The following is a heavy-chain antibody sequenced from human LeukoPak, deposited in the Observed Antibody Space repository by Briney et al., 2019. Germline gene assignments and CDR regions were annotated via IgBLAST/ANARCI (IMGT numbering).Heavy chain of an antibody. CDR3: AKEEMPHAFDL. CDR2: ISGPGPST. D-gene: IGHD5-24*01. Sequence: GGSLRLSCAASGFSFRRYAMNWVRQAPGRGLEWVAVISGPGPSTVYADSVKGRSTISRDNSKNTLFLQLDSLRVEDTAIYYCAKEEMPHAFDLWGQGTMVTVSS. J-gene: IGHJ3*01. V-gene: IGHV3-23*01. CDR1: GFSFRRYA.